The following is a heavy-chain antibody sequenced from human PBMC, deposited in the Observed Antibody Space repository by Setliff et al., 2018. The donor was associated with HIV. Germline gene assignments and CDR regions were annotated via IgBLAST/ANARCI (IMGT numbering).Heavy chain of an antibody. CDR3: ARPALGIGGGSRFDN. V-gene: IGHV4-39*01. CDR1: GGSFRSSRYY. Sequence: SETLSLTCTVSGGSFRSSRYYWGWIRQPPGKRLEWIGNIHYGGFFWYSPSLKSRVTISVDTSKNQFSLKLSSVTAADTAVYYCARPALGIGGGSRFDNWGQGTRVTVSS. CDR2: IHYGGFF. J-gene: IGHJ4*02. D-gene: IGHD3-10*01.